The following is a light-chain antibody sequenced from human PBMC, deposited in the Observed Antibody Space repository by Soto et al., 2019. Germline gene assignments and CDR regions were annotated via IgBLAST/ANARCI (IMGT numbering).Light chain of an antibody. CDR1: QSLLYIFNNKNY. V-gene: IGKV4-1*01. Sequence: DMVMTQSPDSLAVSLGERATINCKSSQSLLYIFNNKNYLAWYQQKPGQPPKLLIYWASTRESGVPDRFSGSGSGTDFTLTISSLQAEDVAMYYCQQYYNTPPYTFGQGTKLEIK. CDR3: QQYYNTPPYT. CDR2: WAS. J-gene: IGKJ2*01.